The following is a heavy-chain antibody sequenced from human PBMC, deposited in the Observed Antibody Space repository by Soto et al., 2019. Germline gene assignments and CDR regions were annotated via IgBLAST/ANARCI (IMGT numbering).Heavy chain of an antibody. D-gene: IGHD3-10*01. CDR1: GGSFSGYY. CDR3: ARGDRMVRGVIIADWFGP. CDR2: INHSGNT. J-gene: IGHJ5*02. V-gene: IGHV4-34*01. Sequence: SETLSLTCAVYGGSFSGYYWSWIRQPPGKGLEWIGEINHSGNTNYNPSLKSRVTISVDTSKNQFSLKLSSVTAADTAVYYCARGDRMVRGVIIADWFGPWGQGTLVTVS.